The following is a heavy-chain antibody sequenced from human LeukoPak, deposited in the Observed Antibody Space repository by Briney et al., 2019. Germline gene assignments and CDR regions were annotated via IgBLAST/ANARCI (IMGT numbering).Heavy chain of an antibody. CDR2: INPNSGGT. CDR1: GYTFTGYY. Sequence: ASVNVSCKASGYTFTGYYMHWVRQAPGQGLEWMGRINPNSGGTNYAQKFQGRVTMTRDTSISTAYMELSRLRSDDTAVYYCARGAQERRGMDVWGQGTTVTVSS. CDR3: ARGAQERRGMDV. V-gene: IGHV1-2*06. J-gene: IGHJ6*02.